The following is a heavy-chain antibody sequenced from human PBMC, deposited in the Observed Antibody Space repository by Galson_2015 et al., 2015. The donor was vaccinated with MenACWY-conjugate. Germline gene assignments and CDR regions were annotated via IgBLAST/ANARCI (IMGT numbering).Heavy chain of an antibody. J-gene: IGHJ4*02. V-gene: IGHV3-7*03. CDR2: INQDGSET. CDR3: ARDHILTGHILDY. D-gene: IGHD3-9*01. Sequence: SLRLSCAASGFTFSTYWMTWVRQAPGKGLEWVANINQDGSETYYVDSMKGRFTISRDNSENTLYLQMNSLRAEDTAVYYCARDHILTGHILDYWGQGNLVTVSS. CDR1: GFTFSTYW.